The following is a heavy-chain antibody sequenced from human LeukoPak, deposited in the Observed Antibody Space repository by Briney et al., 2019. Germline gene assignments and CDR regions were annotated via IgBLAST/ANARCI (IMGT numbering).Heavy chain of an antibody. CDR3: APTGLP. CDR1: VVTFDTYF. V-gene: IGHV3-20*04. D-gene: IGHD3-10*01. Sequence: PGGYLRLSCAAAVVTFDTYFVSWVRQAPWKGLEWLSIINGIGDSTKYADSVKGRFTISRDNAKNSLYLQMNSLRVEDTALYYCAPTGLPWGQGTLVTVSS. J-gene: IGHJ5*02. CDR2: INGIGDST.